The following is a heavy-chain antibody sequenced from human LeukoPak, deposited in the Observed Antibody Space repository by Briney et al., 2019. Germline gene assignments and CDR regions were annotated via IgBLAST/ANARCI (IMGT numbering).Heavy chain of an antibody. V-gene: IGHV1-69*04. J-gene: IGHJ5*02. CDR2: IIPILGIA. D-gene: IGHD3-3*01. CDR3: AREKDSYDFWSGYTWFDP. Sequence: ASVKVSCKASGGTFSSYTSSWVRQAPGQGLEGMGRIIPILGIANYAQKFQGRVTITAYKSTSTAYMELSSLRSEDTAVYYCAREKDSYDFWSGYTWFDPWGQGTLVTVSS. CDR1: GGTFSSYT.